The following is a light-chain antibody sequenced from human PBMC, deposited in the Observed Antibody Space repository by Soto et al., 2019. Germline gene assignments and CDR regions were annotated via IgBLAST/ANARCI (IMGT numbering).Light chain of an antibody. CDR2: ENN. CDR1: SSNIGNNY. V-gene: IGLV1-51*02. CDR3: GTWDSSLSDVV. Sequence: QSVLTQPPSVSAAPGQKVTISCSGSSSNIGNNYVSWYQQLPGTAPKLLIYENNKRPSGIPDRFSGSKSGTSATLGITGLQTGYEADYYCGTWDSSLSDVVFGGGTKLTVL. J-gene: IGLJ2*01.